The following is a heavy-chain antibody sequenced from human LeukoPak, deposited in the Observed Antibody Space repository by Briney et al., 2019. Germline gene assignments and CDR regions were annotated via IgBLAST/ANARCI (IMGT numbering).Heavy chain of an antibody. CDR1: GFTFSSYT. V-gene: IGHV3-21*01. D-gene: IGHD2-15*01. CDR3: ARDRRCGGSCYQFDP. Sequence: GSLRLSCAASGFTFSSYTMNWIRLAPGKGLEWVSSISGSSTYIYYADSVKGRFTISRDNAKDSLYLQMNSLRAEDTAVYYCARDRRCGGSCYQFDPWGQGTLVTVSS. J-gene: IGHJ5*02. CDR2: ISGSSTYI.